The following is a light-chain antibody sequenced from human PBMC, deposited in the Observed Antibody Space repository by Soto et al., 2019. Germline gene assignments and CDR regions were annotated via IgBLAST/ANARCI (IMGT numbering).Light chain of an antibody. Sequence: IVLTQSPATLSLSPGNRATLSFRASQNISSYLIWYQQKPGQSPRLLIYGASSRATGIPDRFSGSGSGTDFTLTISRLEPEDFAVYYCQQYGSSPRAFGQGTKVDIK. J-gene: IGKJ1*01. CDR2: GAS. CDR3: QQYGSSPRA. CDR1: QNISSY. V-gene: IGKV3-20*01.